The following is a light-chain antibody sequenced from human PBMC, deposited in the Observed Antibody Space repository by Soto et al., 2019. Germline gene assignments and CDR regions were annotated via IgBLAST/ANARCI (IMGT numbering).Light chain of an antibody. V-gene: IGKV1-5*03. CDR2: KAS. Sequence: DIQMTQSPPTLSASVGDRVTITCRAGQSISSCLSWYQQKPGKAPKPLIYKASSLESGVPSRFIGSGSGTEFTLTISSLQPDDFATYYCQQYNSYPWTFGQGTKVDIK. CDR1: QSISSC. CDR3: QQYNSYPWT. J-gene: IGKJ1*01.